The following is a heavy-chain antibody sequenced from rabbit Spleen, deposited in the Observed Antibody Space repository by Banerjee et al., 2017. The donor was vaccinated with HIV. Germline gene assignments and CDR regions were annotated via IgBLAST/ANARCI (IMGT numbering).Heavy chain of an antibody. CDR1: GFSFNNNSY. Sequence: QEQLEESGGDLVQPEASLTLTCTASGFSFNNNSYMCWVRQAPGRGLEWIGCIYTSNGKTYFEGWSKGRFSLSTKSSTTVVLMKTSMTAADAAAYFCAGDDCASVSAYDLDFWGPGTLVTVS. CDR2: IYTSNGKT. V-gene: IGHV1S45*01. J-gene: IGHJ6*01. D-gene: IGHD2-1*01. CDR3: AGDDCASVSAYDLDF.